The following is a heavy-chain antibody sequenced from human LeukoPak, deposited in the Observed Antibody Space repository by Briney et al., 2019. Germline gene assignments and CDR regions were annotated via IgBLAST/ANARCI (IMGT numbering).Heavy chain of an antibody. J-gene: IGHJ6*03. D-gene: IGHD2-2*01. CDR1: GFTFSSYS. CDR2: ISSSSSYI. Sequence: PGGSLRLSCAASGFTFSSYSMNWVRQAPGKGLEWVSSISSSSSYIYYADSVKGRFTISRDNAKNSLYLQMNSLRAEDTAVYYCARAESLKAQQHCPNCSSTSGHYYYMDVWGKGTTVTVSS. V-gene: IGHV3-21*01. CDR3: ARAESLKAQQHCPNCSSTSGHYYYMDV.